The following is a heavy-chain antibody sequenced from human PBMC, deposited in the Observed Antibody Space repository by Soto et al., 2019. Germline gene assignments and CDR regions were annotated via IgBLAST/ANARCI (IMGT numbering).Heavy chain of an antibody. D-gene: IGHD1-20*01. CDR3: ARQLGITGTTGPSYYYSYMDV. CDR1: GYRFTRYW. J-gene: IGHJ6*03. V-gene: IGHV5-51*01. Sequence: PGESLKISCTGSGYRFTRYWIGWVRQMPGKGLEWMGIIYPGDSDTRYSPSFQGQVTISADKSISTAYLQWSSLKASDTAMYYCARQLGITGTTGPSYYYSYMDVWGKVTTVTVS. CDR2: IYPGDSDT.